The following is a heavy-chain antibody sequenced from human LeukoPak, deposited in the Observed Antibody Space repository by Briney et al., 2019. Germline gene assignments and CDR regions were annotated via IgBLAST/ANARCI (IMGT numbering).Heavy chain of an antibody. CDR3: ARGHDFWSGQGPDAFDI. D-gene: IGHD3-3*01. CDR1: EFTFSNYW. CDR2: INHSGST. Sequence: PGGSLRLSCAASEFTFSNYWMTWVRQPPGKGLEWIGEINHSGSTNYNPSLKSRVTISVDTSKNQFSLKLSSVTAADTAVYYCARGHDFWSGQGPDAFDIWGQGTMVTVSS. J-gene: IGHJ3*02. V-gene: IGHV4-34*01.